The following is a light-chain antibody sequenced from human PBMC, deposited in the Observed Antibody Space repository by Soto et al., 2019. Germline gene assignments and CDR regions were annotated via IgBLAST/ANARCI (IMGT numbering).Light chain of an antibody. CDR1: QRDYDGY. J-gene: IGKJ1*01. Sequence: EIVLTQSPDTLSLSPGERATLACRASQRDYDGYLAWYQQRPGQPPRLLIYGVFRRANGLPARVSGNGSGTAFTLTITPLAPEDFAVYYGQHYVHQKWTFGHGPKVEVK. CDR3: QHYVHQKWT. CDR2: GVF. V-gene: IGKV3-20*01.